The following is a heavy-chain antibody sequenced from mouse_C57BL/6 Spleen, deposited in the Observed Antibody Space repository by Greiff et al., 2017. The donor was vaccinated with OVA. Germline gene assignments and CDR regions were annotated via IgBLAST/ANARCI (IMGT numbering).Heavy chain of an antibody. CDR1: GYTFTSYW. Sequence: QVQLQQPGAELVRPGSSVKLSCKASGYTFTSYWMDWVKQRPGQGLEWIGNIYPSDSETHYNQKFKDKATLTVDKSSSTAYMQLSSLTSEDSAVYYGARGGYSNYDAMDYWGQGTSVTVSS. V-gene: IGHV1-61*01. CDR3: ARGGYSNYDAMDY. D-gene: IGHD2-5*01. J-gene: IGHJ4*01. CDR2: IYPSDSET.